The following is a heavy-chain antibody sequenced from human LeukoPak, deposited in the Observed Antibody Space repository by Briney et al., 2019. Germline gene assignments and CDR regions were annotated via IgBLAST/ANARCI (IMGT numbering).Heavy chain of an antibody. CDR2: IYNSGST. D-gene: IGHD6-13*01. Sequence: PSETLSLTCTLSGGSISSNYWTWIRQPPGKGLEWIGYIYNSGSTNYNPSLKSRVTISVDTSKNQFSLKLSSVTAADTAVYYCARHPAAAGTRAHLYFDYWGQGTLVTVSS. CDR1: GGSISSNY. CDR3: ARHPAAAGTRAHLYFDY. J-gene: IGHJ4*02. V-gene: IGHV4-59*08.